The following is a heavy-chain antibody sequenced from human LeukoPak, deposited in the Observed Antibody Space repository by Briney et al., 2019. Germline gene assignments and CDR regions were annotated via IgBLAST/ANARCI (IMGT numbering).Heavy chain of an antibody. Sequence: SVKVSCKASGFTFTSSAVQWVRQARGQRLEWIGWIVVGSGNTNYAQKFQERVTITRDMSTSTAYMELSSLRSEDTAVYYCAAGFGELFYYYYGMDVWGEGTTVTVSS. J-gene: IGHJ6*04. CDR2: IVVGSGNT. CDR1: GFTFTSSA. V-gene: IGHV1-58*01. CDR3: AAGFGELFYYYYGMDV. D-gene: IGHD3-10*01.